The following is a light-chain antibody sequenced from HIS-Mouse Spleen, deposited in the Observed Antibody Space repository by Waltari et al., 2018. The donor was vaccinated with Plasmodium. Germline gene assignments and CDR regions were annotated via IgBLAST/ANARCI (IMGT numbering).Light chain of an antibody. CDR2: SNN. Sequence: QSVLTQPPSASGTPGQRVTISCSGSISSIGSNTVHWYQQLPGTAPKLPIYSNNQRPSGVPDRFSGSKSGTSASLAISGLQSEDEADYYCAAWDDSLNGVVFAGGTKLTVL. CDR3: AAWDDSLNGVV. V-gene: IGLV1-44*01. CDR1: ISSIGSNT. J-gene: IGLJ2*01.